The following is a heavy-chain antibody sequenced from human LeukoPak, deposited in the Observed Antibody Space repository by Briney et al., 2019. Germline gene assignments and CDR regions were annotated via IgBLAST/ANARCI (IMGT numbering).Heavy chain of an antibody. CDR3: ARDPAIWYYDSSGYGDYFGY. J-gene: IGHJ4*02. CDR2: ISSSSSYI. CDR1: GFTFSSYS. Sequence: GGSLRLSCAASGFTFSSYSMNWVRQAPGKGLEWVSSISSSSSYIYYADSVKGRFTISRDNAKNSLYLQMNSLRAEDTAVYYCARDPAIWYYDSSGYGDYFGYWGQGTLVTVSS. D-gene: IGHD3-22*01. V-gene: IGHV3-21*01.